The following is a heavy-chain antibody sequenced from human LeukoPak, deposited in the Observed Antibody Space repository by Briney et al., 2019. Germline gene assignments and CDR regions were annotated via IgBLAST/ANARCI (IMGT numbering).Heavy chain of an antibody. Sequence: ASVKVSCKASGYTFTGYYMHWVRQAPGQGLEWMGRINPNSGGTNYAQKFQGRVTMTTDTSTSTAYMELRSLRSDDTAVYYCARDTASPIVVGSEIDYWGQGTLVTVSS. CDR1: GYTFTGYY. D-gene: IGHD2-21*01. V-gene: IGHV1-2*06. J-gene: IGHJ4*02. CDR2: INPNSGGT. CDR3: ARDTASPIVVGSEIDY.